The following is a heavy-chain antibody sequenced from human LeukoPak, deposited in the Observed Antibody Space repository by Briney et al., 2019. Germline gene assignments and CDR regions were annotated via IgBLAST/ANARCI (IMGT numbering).Heavy chain of an antibody. V-gene: IGHV3-48*03. CDR1: GFTFCLYE. J-gene: IGHJ6*02. CDR2: IVSSERTI. D-gene: IGHD1-26*01. CDR3: PRGRAYRDGTDV. Sequence: GGSLRLSCAASGFTFCLYEMNWVRQAPGEAVECGSYIVSSERTIYYVDRVKGRFPISRDNGKNALYMHMNSLRAEDTTVDYCPRGRAYRDGTDVWGQGTTVTVSS.